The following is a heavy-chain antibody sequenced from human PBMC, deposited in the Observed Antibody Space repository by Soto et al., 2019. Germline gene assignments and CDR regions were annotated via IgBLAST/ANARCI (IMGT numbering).Heavy chain of an antibody. CDR1: GYTFTSYG. V-gene: IGHV1-18*01. CDR3: ARDPLRGVYAIKRGVEWFDP. D-gene: IGHD2-8*01. CDR2: ISAYNGNT. Sequence: QVQLVQSGAEVKKPGASVKVSCKASGYTFTSYGISWVRQAPGQGLEWMGWISAYNGNTNYAQKLQGRVTMTTDTSTSTAYMELRSLRSDDTAVYYCARDPLRGVYAIKRGVEWFDPWGQGTLVTVSS. J-gene: IGHJ5*02.